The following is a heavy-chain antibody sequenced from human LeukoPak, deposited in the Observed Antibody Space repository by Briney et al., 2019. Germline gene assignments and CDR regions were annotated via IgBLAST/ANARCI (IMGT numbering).Heavy chain of an antibody. D-gene: IGHD3-10*01. V-gene: IGHV1-2*02. CDR2: INPNSGGT. Sequence: GASVKVSCKASGYTFTGYYMHWVRQAPGQGLEWMGWINPNSGGTNYAQKFQGRVTMTRDTSISTAYMELSRLRSDDTAVYYCARLNEQITMVRGVTYYYYYMDVWGKGTTVTISS. J-gene: IGHJ6*03. CDR3: ARLNEQITMVRGVTYYYYYMDV. CDR1: GYTFTGYY.